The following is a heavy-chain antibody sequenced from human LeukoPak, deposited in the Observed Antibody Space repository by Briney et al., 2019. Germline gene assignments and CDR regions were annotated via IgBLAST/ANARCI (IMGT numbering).Heavy chain of an antibody. J-gene: IGHJ4*02. CDR3: ARLRGGLYYYDSSGYYSDY. V-gene: IGHV3-74*01. D-gene: IGHD3-22*01. Sequence: GGSLRLSCAASGFTFSSYWMHWVRQAPGKGLVWVSRINTDGSSTSYADSVKGRFTISRDDAKSTLYLQMNSLRAEDTAVYYCARLRGGLYYYDSSGYYSDYWGQGTLVTVSS. CDR2: INTDGSST. CDR1: GFTFSSYW.